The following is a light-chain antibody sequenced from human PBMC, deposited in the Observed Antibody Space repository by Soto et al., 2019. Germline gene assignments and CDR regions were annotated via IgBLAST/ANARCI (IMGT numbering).Light chain of an antibody. J-gene: IGKJ1*01. CDR1: QSISSY. CDR3: QQTYSTPPT. Sequence: DIQMKQSPSSLSASVGDRVTITCRASQSISSYLNWFQQKPGKAPKLLIYAASSLQSGVPSGFSGSGSGTDFTLTISSLQPEDFATYFCQQTYSTPPTFGQGTKV. CDR2: AAS. V-gene: IGKV1-39*01.